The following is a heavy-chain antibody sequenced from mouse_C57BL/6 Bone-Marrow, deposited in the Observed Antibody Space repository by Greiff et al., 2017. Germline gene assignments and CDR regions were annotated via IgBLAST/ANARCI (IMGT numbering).Heavy chain of an antibody. D-gene: IGHD1-1*01. CDR2: IYPGSGST. Sequence: QVQLQQPGAELVKPGASVKMSCKASGYTFTSYWITWVKQRPGQGLEWIGDIYPGSGSTNYNEKFKSKATLTVDTSSSTAYMQLSSLTSEDSAVYYCARCYGSLAYAMDYWGQGTSVTVSS. V-gene: IGHV1-55*01. CDR3: ARCYGSLAYAMDY. J-gene: IGHJ4*01. CDR1: GYTFTSYW.